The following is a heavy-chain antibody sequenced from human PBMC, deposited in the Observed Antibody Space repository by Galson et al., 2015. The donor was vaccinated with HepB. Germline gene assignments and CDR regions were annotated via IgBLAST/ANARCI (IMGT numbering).Heavy chain of an antibody. J-gene: IGHJ6*03. Sequence: SLRLSCAASGFTFSGSAMHWVRQASGKGLEWVGRIRSKANSYATAYAASVKGRFTISRDDSKNTAYLQMNSLKTEDTAVYYCTRHSPLDYGDYVYMDVWGKGTTVTVSS. CDR3: TRHSPLDYGDYVYMDV. V-gene: IGHV3-73*01. D-gene: IGHD4-17*01. CDR1: GFTFSGSA. CDR2: IRSKANSYAT.